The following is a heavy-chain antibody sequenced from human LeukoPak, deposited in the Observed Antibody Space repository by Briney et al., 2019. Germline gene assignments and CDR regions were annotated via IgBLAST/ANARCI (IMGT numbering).Heavy chain of an antibody. J-gene: IGHJ5*02. CDR1: GGSISSSSYY. D-gene: IGHD2-15*01. CDR3: APEVVVAATRSFDP. V-gene: IGHV4-39*01. CDR2: IYYSGST. Sequence: SETLSLTCTVSGGSISSSSYYWGWIRQPPGKGLEWIGSIYYSGSTYYNPSLKSRVTISVDTSKNQFSLKLSSATAADTAVYYCAPEVVVAATRSFDPWGQGTLVTVSS.